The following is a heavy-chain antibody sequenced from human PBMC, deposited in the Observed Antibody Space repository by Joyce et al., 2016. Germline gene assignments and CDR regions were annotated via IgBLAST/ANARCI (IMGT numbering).Heavy chain of an antibody. V-gene: IGHV3-13*01. CDR3: ARAPPDSSPDY. D-gene: IGHD3-22*01. Sequence: EVQLVESGGGLVQPGGSLRLSCAASGFTFSSYDMHWVRQVTGKGVEWVAGIGTAGDTYYPGSVRGRFTISRENVKNSFYLQMNSLRADDTAVYYCARAPPDSSPDYWGQGTLVTVSS. J-gene: IGHJ4*02. CDR1: GFTFSSYD. CDR2: IGTAGDT.